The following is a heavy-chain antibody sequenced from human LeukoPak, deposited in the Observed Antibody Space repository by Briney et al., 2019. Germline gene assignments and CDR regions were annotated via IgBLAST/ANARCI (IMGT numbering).Heavy chain of an antibody. Sequence: GGSLRLSCVASGFAVSSYYVSWVRQAPGKGLEWVSVIYSGGSTYYADSVEGRFTVSRDNSKSTLYLQMNSLRAEDTAVYYCAKLDSSGRNDYWGQGTLVTVSS. J-gene: IGHJ4*02. V-gene: IGHV3-53*05. CDR2: IYSGGST. D-gene: IGHD6-19*01. CDR3: AKLDSSGRNDY. CDR1: GFAVSSYY.